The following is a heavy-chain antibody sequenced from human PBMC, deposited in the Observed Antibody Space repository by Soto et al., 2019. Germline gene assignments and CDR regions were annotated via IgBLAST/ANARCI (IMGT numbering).Heavy chain of an antibody. V-gene: IGHV3-33*01. D-gene: IGHD4-17*01. CDR3: ARDSRGGDYVPSHDY. CDR1: GFTFSSHG. Sequence: QVQLVESGGGVVQPGRSLRLSCVASGFTFSSHGMHWVRQAPGKGLEWVAVIWYDGSNEYYADSVKGRFTISRDNSKNTLYLQMSSLRPEDTAVYFCARDSRGGDYVPSHDYWGQGTMVTVSS. CDR2: IWYDGSNE. J-gene: IGHJ4*02.